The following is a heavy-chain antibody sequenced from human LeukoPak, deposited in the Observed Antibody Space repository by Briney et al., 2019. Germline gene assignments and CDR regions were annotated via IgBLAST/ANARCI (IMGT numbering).Heavy chain of an antibody. CDR3: ARGGYSNYVDY. CDR2: IYYSGST. D-gene: IGHD4-11*01. Sequence: GSLRLSCAASGFTFSSYWMSWVRQAPGKGLEWIGYIYYSGSTNYNPSLKSRVTISVDTSKNQFSLKLSSVTAADTAVYYCARGGYSNYVDYWGEGTLVTVSS. V-gene: IGHV4-59*01. CDR1: GFTFSSYW. J-gene: IGHJ4*02.